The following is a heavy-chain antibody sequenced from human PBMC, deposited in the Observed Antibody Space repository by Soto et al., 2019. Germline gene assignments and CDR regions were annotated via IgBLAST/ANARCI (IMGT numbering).Heavy chain of an antibody. CDR2: IYYSGST. Sequence: QVQLQESGPGLVKPSQTLSLTCTISGGSISSGGYYWSWIRQHPGKGLEWIGYIYYSGSTYYNPSLKSRVTISVDTSKNQFSLKLSSVTAADTAVYYCARDGGITMIRGAFDIWGQGTMVTVSS. D-gene: IGHD3-10*01. CDR1: GGSISSGGYY. V-gene: IGHV4-31*03. CDR3: ARDGGITMIRGAFDI. J-gene: IGHJ3*02.